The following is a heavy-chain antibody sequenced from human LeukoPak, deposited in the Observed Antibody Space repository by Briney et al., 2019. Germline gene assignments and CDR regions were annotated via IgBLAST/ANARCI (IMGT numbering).Heavy chain of an antibody. CDR1: GYTFTGYY. CDR3: ARGMGGYDYYFDY. CDR2: INPNSGGT. V-gene: IGHV1-2*02. Sequence: ASVKVSCKASGYTFTGYYMHWVRQAPGQGLEWMGWINPNSGGTNYAQKFQGRGTMTRDTSISTAYMELSRLRSDDTAVYYCARGMGGYDYYFDYWGQGTLVTVPS. D-gene: IGHD5-12*01. J-gene: IGHJ4*02.